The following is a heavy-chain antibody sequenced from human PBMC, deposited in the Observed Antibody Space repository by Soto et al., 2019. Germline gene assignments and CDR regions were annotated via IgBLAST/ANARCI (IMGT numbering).Heavy chain of an antibody. CDR1: GGTFSSYA. D-gene: IGHD6-13*01. CDR3: ARDSGPGGIAAAGYFDY. CDR2: IIPIFGTA. V-gene: IGHV1-69*13. Sequence: ASVKVSCKASGGTFSSYAIRWVRQAPGQGLEWMGGIIPIFGTANYAQKFQGRVTITADESTSTAYMELSSLRSEDTAVYYCARDSGPGGIAAAGYFDYWGQGTLVTVSS. J-gene: IGHJ4*02.